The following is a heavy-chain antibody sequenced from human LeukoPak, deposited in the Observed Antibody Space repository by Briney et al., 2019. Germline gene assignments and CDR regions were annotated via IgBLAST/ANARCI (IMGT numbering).Heavy chain of an antibody. CDR2: ISSSSSYI. CDR1: GFTFSSYS. V-gene: IGHV3-21*04. CDR3: AKDNRRHYTSGPNPDSLH. D-gene: IGHD6-19*01. J-gene: IGHJ4*02. Sequence: SGGSLRLSCAASGFTFSSYSMDWVRQAPGKGLEWVSSISSSSSYIYYADSVKGRFTISRDNAKNSLYLQVNSLRVEDTAFYYCAKDNRRHYTSGPNPDSLHWGQGALVTVSS.